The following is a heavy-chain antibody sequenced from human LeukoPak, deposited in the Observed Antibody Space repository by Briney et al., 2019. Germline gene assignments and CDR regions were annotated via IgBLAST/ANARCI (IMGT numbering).Heavy chain of an antibody. CDR3: ARGTGLDV. Sequence: GGSLRLSCAASGFTFSSYEMNWVRQAPGKGLECVSRINSDENIISYADFVKGRFTISRDNAKNTLYLQMNSLRAEDTAVYFCARGTGLDVWGQGTTVTVSS. CDR2: INSDENII. V-gene: IGHV3-74*01. CDR1: GFTFSSYE. J-gene: IGHJ6*02.